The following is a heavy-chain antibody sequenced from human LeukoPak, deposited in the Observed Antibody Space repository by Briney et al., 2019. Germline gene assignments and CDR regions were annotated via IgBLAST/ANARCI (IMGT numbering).Heavy chain of an antibody. CDR3: ARGGRYGGRYYFDY. Sequence: GGSLRLSCAASGFTFSSYSMHWVRQAPGKGLEYLSAINSNGDSTYYADSVKGRFTIFRDNSKNTLSLQMSSLRPEDTAVYYCARGGRYGGRYYFDYWGQGALVSVSS. J-gene: IGHJ4*02. CDR1: GFTFSSYS. V-gene: IGHV3-64*02. CDR2: INSNGDST. D-gene: IGHD1-26*01.